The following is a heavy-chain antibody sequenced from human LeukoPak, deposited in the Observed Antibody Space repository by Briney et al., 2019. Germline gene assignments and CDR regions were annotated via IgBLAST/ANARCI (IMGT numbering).Heavy chain of an antibody. Sequence: PSETLSLTCAVYGGSFSGYYWSWIRQPPGKGLEWIGEINHSGSTNYNPSLKSRVTISVDTSKNQFSLKLSSVTAAATSVYYCAIESMADAFDIWGQGTMVTVSS. CDR2: INHSGST. J-gene: IGHJ3*02. V-gene: IGHV4-34*01. CDR1: GGSFSGYY. CDR3: AIESMADAFDI. D-gene: IGHD2/OR15-2a*01.